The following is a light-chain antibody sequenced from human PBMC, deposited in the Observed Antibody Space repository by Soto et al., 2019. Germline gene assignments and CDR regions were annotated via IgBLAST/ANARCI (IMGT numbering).Light chain of an antibody. J-gene: IGKJ1*01. CDR3: QQYGSSPQT. V-gene: IGKV3-20*01. CDR1: QSVSSNY. CDR2: GAS. Sequence: EIVLTQSPGTLSLSPGERATLSCRASQSVSSNYVAWYQKKPGQAPRLFIYGASSSATGIPVRFGGSGSGTDFTLTISRLEPDDFAVYYCQQYGSSPQTFGQGTKVEIK.